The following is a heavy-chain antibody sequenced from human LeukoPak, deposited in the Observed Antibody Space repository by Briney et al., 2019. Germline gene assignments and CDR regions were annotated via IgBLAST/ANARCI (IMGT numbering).Heavy chain of an antibody. CDR1: GGSISSSIYY. D-gene: IGHD5-18*01. Sequence: SETLSLTCTVSGGSISSSIYYWGWISQPPGKGLEGIGSIYYSGSTYYNPSLKSRVTISVDTSKNQFSLKLSSVTAADTAVYYCARETAMITQNAFDIWGQGTMVTVSS. V-gene: IGHV4-39*07. J-gene: IGHJ3*02. CDR2: IYYSGST. CDR3: ARETAMITQNAFDI.